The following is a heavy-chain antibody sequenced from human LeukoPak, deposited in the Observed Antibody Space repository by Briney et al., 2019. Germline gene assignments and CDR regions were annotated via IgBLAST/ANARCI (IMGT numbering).Heavy chain of an antibody. CDR2: IIPIFGTA. J-gene: IGHJ4*02. V-gene: IGHV1-69*05. Sequence: SSVKVSCKASGGTFSSYAISWVRQAPGQGLEWMGRIIPIFGTANYAQKFQGRVTITTDESTSTAYMELSSLRSEDTAVYYCARDIQDPRDYYGSSCYTLDYWGQGTLVTVSS. CDR3: ARDIQDPRDYYGSSCYTLDY. D-gene: IGHD3-22*01. CDR1: GGTFSSYA.